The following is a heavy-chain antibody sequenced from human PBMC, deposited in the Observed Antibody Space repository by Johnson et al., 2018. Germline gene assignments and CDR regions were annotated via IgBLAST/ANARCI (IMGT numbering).Heavy chain of an antibody. J-gene: IGHJ6*02. CDR1: GYTFMSFD. CDR3: ARPNYGGSVGHYYYGMDV. D-gene: IGHD4-23*01. CDR2: MNPYSGNT. V-gene: IGHV1-8*01. Sequence: QVQLVQSGAEVKKPGASVKVSCKASGYTFMSFDITWVRQAAGQGLEWMGWMNPYSGNTGYAQKFQGRVTMTKNASISTVYMELSSLRSDDTAVYYCARPNYGGSVGHYYYGMDVWGQGTTVTVSS.